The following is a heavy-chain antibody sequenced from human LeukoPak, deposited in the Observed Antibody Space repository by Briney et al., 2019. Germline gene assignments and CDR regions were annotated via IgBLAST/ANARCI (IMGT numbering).Heavy chain of an antibody. CDR1: GGTFSSYA. D-gene: IGHD6-19*01. CDR2: IIPIFGTA. V-gene: IGHV1-69*05. CDR3: AREGQWLYAFDT. J-gene: IGHJ3*02. Sequence: SVKVSCKASGGTFSSYAISWVRQAPGQGLEWMGGIIPIFGTANYAQKFQGRVTITTDESTSTAYMELSSLRSEDTAVYYCAREGQWLYAFDTWGQGTMVTVSS.